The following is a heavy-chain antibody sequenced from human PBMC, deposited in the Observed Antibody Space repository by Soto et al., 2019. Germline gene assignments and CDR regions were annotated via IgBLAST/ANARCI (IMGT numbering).Heavy chain of an antibody. Sequence: GGSLRLSCAASGFTFSSYGMHWVRQAPGKGPEWVAVIWYDGSNKYYADSVKGRFTISRDNSKNTLYLQMNSLRAEDTAVYYCASAQNNRLATIDYWGQGTLVTVSS. V-gene: IGHV3-33*01. D-gene: IGHD6-25*01. CDR1: GFTFSSYG. J-gene: IGHJ4*02. CDR3: ASAQNNRLATIDY. CDR2: IWYDGSNK.